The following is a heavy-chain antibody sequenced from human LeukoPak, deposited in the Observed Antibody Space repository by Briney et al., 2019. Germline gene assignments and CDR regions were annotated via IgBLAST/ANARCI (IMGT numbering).Heavy chain of an antibody. D-gene: IGHD3-10*01. V-gene: IGHV4-34*01. Sequence: SETLSLTCAVYGGSFSGYYWSWIRQPPGKGLEWIGEINHSGSTNYNPSLKSRVTISVDTSKNQFSLKLSSVTAADTAVYYCARGVLLWFGVPMGFDPWGQGTLITVSS. CDR2: INHSGST. J-gene: IGHJ5*02. CDR3: ARGVLLWFGVPMGFDP. CDR1: GGSFSGYY.